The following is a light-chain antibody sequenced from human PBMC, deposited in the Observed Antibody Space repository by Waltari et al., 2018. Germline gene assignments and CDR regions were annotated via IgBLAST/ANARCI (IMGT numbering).Light chain of an antibody. J-gene: IGKJ2*01. V-gene: IGKV3-11*02. Sequence: EIVLTQQPPTLSLSLGERATLSCRASESIGIYLTWYQHKPGQAPRLLIYDASNRATGIPARFSGGGSGRDFTLTINSLEPEDFTVYYCQHRRNWPPYTFGQGTKLEIK. CDR2: DAS. CDR3: QHRRNWPPYT. CDR1: ESIGIY.